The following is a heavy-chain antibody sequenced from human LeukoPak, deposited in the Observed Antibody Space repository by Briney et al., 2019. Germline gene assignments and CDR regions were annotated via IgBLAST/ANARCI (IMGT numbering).Heavy chain of an antibody. CDR3: ARHVRSGYNFLDY. Sequence: PSETLSLTCTVSGGSMRNYYWSWIRQPPGGGLEGIGYIYFSGSTNYNPSLKSRVTMSVDTSKNQFSLKLSSATAADTAVYYCARHVRSGYNFLDYWGQGNLVTVSS. CDR2: IYFSGST. D-gene: IGHD5-24*01. J-gene: IGHJ4*02. CDR1: GGSMRNYY. V-gene: IGHV4-59*08.